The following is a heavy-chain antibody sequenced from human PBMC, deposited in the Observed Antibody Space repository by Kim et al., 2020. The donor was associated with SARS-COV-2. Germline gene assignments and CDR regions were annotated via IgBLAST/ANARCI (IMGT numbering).Heavy chain of an antibody. J-gene: IGHJ6*02. CDR1: GYTLTELS. Sequence: ASVKVSCKVSGYTLTELSMHWVRQAPGKGLEWMGGFDPEDGETIYAQKFQGRVTMTEDTSTDTAYMELSSLRSEDTAVYYCATDGDPTLTGSYYNEDYYYGMDVWGQGTTVTVSS. CDR2: FDPEDGET. V-gene: IGHV1-24*01. D-gene: IGHD3-10*01. CDR3: ATDGDPTLTGSYYNEDYYYGMDV.